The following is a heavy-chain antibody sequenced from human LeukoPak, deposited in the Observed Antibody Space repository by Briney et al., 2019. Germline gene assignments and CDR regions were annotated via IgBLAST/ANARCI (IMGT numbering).Heavy chain of an antibody. CDR3: AKDTMIVVVSVGIDY. CDR2: IRYDGSNK. CDR1: GFTFSSYG. D-gene: IGHD3-22*01. J-gene: IGHJ4*02. V-gene: IGHV3-30*02. Sequence: TGGSLRLSCAASGFTFSSYGMHWVRQAPGEWLEWVAFIRYDGSNKYYADSVKGRFTISRDNSKNTLYLQMNSLRAEDTAVYYCAKDTMIVVVSVGIDYWGQGTLVTVSS.